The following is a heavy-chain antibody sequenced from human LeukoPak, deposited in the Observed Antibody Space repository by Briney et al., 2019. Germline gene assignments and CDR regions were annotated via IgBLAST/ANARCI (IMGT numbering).Heavy chain of an antibody. J-gene: IGHJ1*01. CDR3: ARGANVLRYFQH. CDR2: INHSGST. V-gene: IGHV4-34*01. D-gene: IGHD2-8*01. Sequence: KPSETLSLTCAVYGGSFSGYYWSWIRQPPGKGLEWIGEINHSGSTNYNPSLKSRVTISVDTSKNKFSLKLSSVTAADTAVYYCARGANVLRYFQHWGQGTLVTVSS. CDR1: GGSFSGYY.